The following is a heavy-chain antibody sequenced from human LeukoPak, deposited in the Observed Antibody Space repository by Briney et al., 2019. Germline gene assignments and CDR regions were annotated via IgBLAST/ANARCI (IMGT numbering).Heavy chain of an antibody. Sequence: PETLSLTCTVSGGSISSYYWSWIRQPPGKGLEWIGYIYYSGSTNYNPSLKSRVTISVDTSKNQFSLKLSSVTAADTAVYYCARQLAAPAYYFDYWGQGTLVTVSS. V-gene: IGHV4-59*08. D-gene: IGHD6-6*01. CDR1: GGSISSYY. CDR2: IYYSGST. J-gene: IGHJ4*02. CDR3: ARQLAAPAYYFDY.